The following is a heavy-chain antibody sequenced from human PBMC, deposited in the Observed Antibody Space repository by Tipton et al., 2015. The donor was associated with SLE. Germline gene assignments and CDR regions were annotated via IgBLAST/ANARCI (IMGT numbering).Heavy chain of an antibody. D-gene: IGHD1-20*01. J-gene: IGHJ5*02. CDR3: ARFQGNWNWFDP. CDR2: IWYDGSNK. Sequence: SLRLSCAASGFTFSSYGMHWVRQAPGKGLEWVAVIWYDGSNKYYADSVKGRFTISRDNSKNTLYLQMNSLRAEDTAVYYCARFQGNWNWFDPWGQGTLVTVSS. CDR1: GFTFSSYG. V-gene: IGHV3-33*08.